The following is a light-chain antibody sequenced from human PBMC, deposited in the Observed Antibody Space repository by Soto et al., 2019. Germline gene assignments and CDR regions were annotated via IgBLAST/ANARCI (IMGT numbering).Light chain of an antibody. Sequence: DIQMTQSPSSVSASVGDRVTITCRASQGISSWLAWYQQKPGRAPKLLIYSASSLQSGAPSRFTGSGSGTDFTLTITGLQPDDVATYYCQQSYITPRTFGQGTKVEIK. CDR3: QQSYITPRT. CDR2: SAS. CDR1: QGISSW. J-gene: IGKJ1*01. V-gene: IGKV1-12*01.